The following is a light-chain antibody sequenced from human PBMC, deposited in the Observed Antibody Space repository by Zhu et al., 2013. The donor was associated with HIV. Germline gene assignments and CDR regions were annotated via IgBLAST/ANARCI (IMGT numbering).Light chain of an antibody. CDR2: GAS. J-gene: IGKJ1*01. CDR3: QQYNKWPPT. Sequence: EIVLTQSPATLSVSPGESATLSCRASQSVRNNLAWYQLRPGQSPRLLIYGASARASGIPARFSGSGSGTEFTLTISSLHSDDFALYYCQQYNKWPPTFGQGTKVGLK. V-gene: IGKV3D-15*01. CDR1: QSVRNN.